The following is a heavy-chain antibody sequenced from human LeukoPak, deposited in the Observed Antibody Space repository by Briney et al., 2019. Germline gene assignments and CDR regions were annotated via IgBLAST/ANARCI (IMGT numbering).Heavy chain of an antibody. CDR1: GFTFSSYA. CDR2: ISGSGGST. Sequence: GGSLRLSCAASGFTFSSYAMSWVRQAPGKGLEWVSAISGSGGSTYYADSVKGRFTISRDNSKNTLYLQMNSLRAEDTAVYYCAKDGQPERRSGPTRRGAFDIWGQGTMVTVSS. CDR3: AKDGQPERRSGPTRRGAFDI. D-gene: IGHD1-1*01. V-gene: IGHV3-23*01. J-gene: IGHJ3*02.